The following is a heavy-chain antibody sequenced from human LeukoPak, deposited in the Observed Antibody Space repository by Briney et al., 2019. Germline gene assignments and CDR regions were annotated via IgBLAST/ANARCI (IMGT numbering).Heavy chain of an antibody. Sequence: PSETLSLTCTVSGGSISSYYWSWIRQPPGKGLEWIGYIYYSGSTNYNPSLKSRVTISVDTSKNQFPLKLSSVTAADTAVYYCASLTPQLLGDSRRVFYYGMDVWGQGTTVTVSS. CDR3: ASLTPQLLGDSRRVFYYGMDV. D-gene: IGHD2-2*01. CDR1: GGSISSYY. V-gene: IGHV4-59*01. CDR2: IYYSGST. J-gene: IGHJ6*02.